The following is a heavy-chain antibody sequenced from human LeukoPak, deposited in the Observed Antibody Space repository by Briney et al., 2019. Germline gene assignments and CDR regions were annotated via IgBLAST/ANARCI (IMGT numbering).Heavy chain of an antibody. CDR3: ARVRGEYYFDY. J-gene: IGHJ4*02. D-gene: IGHD3-10*01. V-gene: IGHV3-53*01. Sequence: GGSLRLSCAASGFTFSSYAMSWVRQAPGKGLEWVSVIYSGGSTYYADSVRGRFTISRDNSKHTLYLQMNSLRAEDTAVYYCARVRGEYYFDYWGQGTLVTVSS. CDR2: IYSGGST. CDR1: GFTFSSYA.